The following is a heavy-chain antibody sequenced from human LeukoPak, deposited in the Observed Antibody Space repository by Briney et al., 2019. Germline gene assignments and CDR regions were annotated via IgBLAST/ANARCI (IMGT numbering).Heavy chain of an antibody. V-gene: IGHV3-23*01. D-gene: IGHD2-21*02. J-gene: IGHJ4*02. Sequence: GGSLRLSCAASGFPFSIHGMSWVRQAPGKGLDWVSVISVSGDITYYADSVKVRFTISRDNSKTTVFLQMNSLRAEDTAVYYCAKPLSPVLTAIWWDSWGQGTLVTVSS. CDR3: AKPLSPVLTAIWWDS. CDR2: ISVSGDIT. CDR1: GFPFSIHG.